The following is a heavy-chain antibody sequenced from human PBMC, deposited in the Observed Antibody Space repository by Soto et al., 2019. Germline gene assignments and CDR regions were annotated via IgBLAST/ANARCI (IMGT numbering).Heavy chain of an antibody. D-gene: IGHD5-12*01. CDR1: GGSFSSFG. J-gene: IGHJ1*01. Sequence: VASVKVSCKXSGGSFSSFGISWVRQAPGQGLEWMGGIIPVFGRPNYAQRFRGRLTITADESTNTVYLELIDLRSEDTAVYYCAREGSGYNLWGQGTQVTVSS. CDR2: IIPVFGRP. CDR3: AREGSGYNL. V-gene: IGHV1-69*13.